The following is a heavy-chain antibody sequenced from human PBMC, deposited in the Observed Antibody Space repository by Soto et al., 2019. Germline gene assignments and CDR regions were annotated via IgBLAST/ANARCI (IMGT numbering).Heavy chain of an antibody. V-gene: IGHV1-18*01. CDR1: GYTFTSYG. D-gene: IGHD3-22*01. CDR2: ISAYNGNT. CDR3: ARDYYDSSGYSNWLAP. J-gene: IGHJ5*02. Sequence: ASVKVSCKASGYTFTSYGISWVRQAPGQGLEWMGWISAYNGNTNYAQKLQGRVTMTTDTSTSTAYMELRSLRSDDTAVYYCARDYYDSSGYSNWLAPWGQGTLVTVSS.